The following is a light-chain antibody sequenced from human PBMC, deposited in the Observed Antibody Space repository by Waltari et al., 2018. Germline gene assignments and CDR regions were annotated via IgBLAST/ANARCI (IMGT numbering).Light chain of an antibody. CDR1: NSNVGRNS. CDR2: DNN. CDR3: APWDDSLNGPV. J-gene: IGLJ1*01. V-gene: IGLV1-44*01. Sequence: QSAVTQTPSVSGTPGQTVTISCSGVNSNVGRNSVNWYHQLPGSAPRLLIFDNNRRPSGVPDRFSASKSGTSASLAISGLQSEDEADYYCAPWDDSLNGPVFGTGTKVTVL.